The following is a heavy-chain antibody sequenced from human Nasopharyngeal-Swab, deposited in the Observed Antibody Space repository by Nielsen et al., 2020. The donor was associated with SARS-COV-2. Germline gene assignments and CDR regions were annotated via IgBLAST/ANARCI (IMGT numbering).Heavy chain of an antibody. Sequence: SETLSLTCTVSGGSISSGGYYRSWIRQHPGKGLEWIGYIYYSGSTYYNPSLKSRVTISVDTSKNQFSLKLSSVTAADTAVYYCASITMIGNWFDPWGQGTLVTVSS. J-gene: IGHJ5*02. CDR1: GGSISSGGYY. CDR3: ASITMIGNWFDP. CDR2: IYYSGST. V-gene: IGHV4-31*03. D-gene: IGHD3-22*01.